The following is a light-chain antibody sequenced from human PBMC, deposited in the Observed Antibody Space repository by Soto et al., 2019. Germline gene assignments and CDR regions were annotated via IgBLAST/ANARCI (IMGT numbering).Light chain of an antibody. J-gene: IGLJ2*01. CDR3: SSYTRRATVI. CDR1: SSDIGAYNY. Sequence: QSALTQPASVSGSPGQSITISCTGTSSDIGAYNYVSWYQQHPDKAPKLIIYEVTNRPSAVSNRLSGSKSGNTASLTISGLQAEDEADYYCSSYTRRATVIFGGGTKLTVL. V-gene: IGLV2-14*01. CDR2: EVT.